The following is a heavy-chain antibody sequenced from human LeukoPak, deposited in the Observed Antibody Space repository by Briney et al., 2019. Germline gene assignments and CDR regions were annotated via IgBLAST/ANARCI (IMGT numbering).Heavy chain of an antibody. V-gene: IGHV4-59*12. D-gene: IGHD3/OR15-3a*01. Sequence: SETLSLTCTVSGGSISSYYWSWIRQPPGKGLEWIGYIYYSGSTNYNPSLKSRVTISVDTSKNQFSLKLSSVTAADTAVYYCARAGGFFSPFGHWGQGTLVTVSS. CDR3: ARAGGFFSPFGH. J-gene: IGHJ4*02. CDR2: IYYSGST. CDR1: GGSISSYY.